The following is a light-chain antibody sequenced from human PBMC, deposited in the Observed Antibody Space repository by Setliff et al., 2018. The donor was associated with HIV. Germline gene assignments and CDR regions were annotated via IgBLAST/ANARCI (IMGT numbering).Light chain of an antibody. CDR3: QVWDSSSEIV. Sequence: SYELTQPPSVSVAPGKTARLTCGGNTIGSKSVHWYQQKAGQAPVLVVYDDRDRPSGIPARFSGSNSGNTATLTLSRVEAGDEADYYCQVWDSSSEIVFGGGTKVTVL. J-gene: IGLJ2*01. V-gene: IGLV3-21*03. CDR2: DDR. CDR1: TIGSKS.